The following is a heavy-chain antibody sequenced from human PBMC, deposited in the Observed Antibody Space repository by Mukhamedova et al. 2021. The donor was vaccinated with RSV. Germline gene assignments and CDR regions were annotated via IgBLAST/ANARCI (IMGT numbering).Heavy chain of an antibody. CDR3: ATYSSSNPHY. CDR1: GGSLSGNS. J-gene: IGHJ4*02. Sequence: GGSLSGNSWSWIRQSPGKGLEWIGEIYHTGGTSYNPSLKSRVTISVDTSKNQFSLMLTSVTAADTAVDYCATYSSSNPHYWGQGTL. CDR2: IYHTGGT. V-gene: IGHV4-34*01. D-gene: IGHD6-19*01.